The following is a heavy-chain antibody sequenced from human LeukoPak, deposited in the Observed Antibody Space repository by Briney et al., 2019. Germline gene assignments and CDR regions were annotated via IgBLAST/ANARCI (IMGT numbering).Heavy chain of an antibody. CDR1: GFTFSSYW. CDR2: IKQDGSEK. D-gene: IGHD3-22*01. V-gene: IGHV3-7*01. Sequence: GGSLRLSCAASGFTFSSYWMSWVRQAPGRGLEWVANIKQDGSEKYYVDSVKGRFTISRDNAKNSLYLQMNSLRAEDTAVYYCARAIPTYYYDSSGYYYGYWGQGTLVTVSS. J-gene: IGHJ4*02. CDR3: ARAIPTYYYDSSGYYYGY.